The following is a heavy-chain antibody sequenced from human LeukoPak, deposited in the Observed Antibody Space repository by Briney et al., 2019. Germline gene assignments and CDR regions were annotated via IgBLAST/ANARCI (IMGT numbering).Heavy chain of an antibody. V-gene: IGHV1-2*02. CDR1: GYTFTGYY. D-gene: IGHD3-10*01. J-gene: IGHJ4*02. Sequence: GGPVKVSCKASGYTFTGYYMHWVRQAPGQGLEWMGWINPNSGATSFAQKFQGRVTMTRDTSISSAYMEVSGLRSDDTAVYYCARDTYGSGNYHPFDYWGQGTLVTVSS. CDR2: INPNSGAT. CDR3: ARDTYGSGNYHPFDY.